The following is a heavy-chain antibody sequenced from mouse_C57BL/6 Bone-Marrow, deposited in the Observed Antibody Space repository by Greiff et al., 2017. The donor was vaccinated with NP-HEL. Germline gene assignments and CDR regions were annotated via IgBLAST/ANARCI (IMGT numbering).Heavy chain of an antibody. Sequence: VQRVESGPGLVQPSQSLSITCTVSGFSLTSYGVHWVRQSPGKGLEWLGVIWSGGSTDYNAAFISRLSISKDNSKSQVFFKMNSLQADDTAIYYCARGSTMITTTGYYFDYWGQGTTLTVSS. V-gene: IGHV2-2*01. CDR3: ARGSTMITTTGYYFDY. D-gene: IGHD2-4*01. CDR1: GFSLTSYG. J-gene: IGHJ2*01. CDR2: IWSGGST.